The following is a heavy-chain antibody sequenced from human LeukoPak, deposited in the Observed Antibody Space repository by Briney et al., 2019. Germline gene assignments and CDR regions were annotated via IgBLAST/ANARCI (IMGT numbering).Heavy chain of an antibody. V-gene: IGHV3-23*01. CDR3: AKDYYETSGYFDS. J-gene: IGHJ4*02. CDR1: GITLSNYG. D-gene: IGHD3-22*01. Sequence: GGSLRLSCGVSGITLSNYGMSWVRQAPGKGLEWVAGLSGSAGGTNYADSVKGRFTISRDNSKNTLFLQMDRLRAEDTAIYYCAKDYYETSGYFDSWGQGSLVSVSS. CDR2: LSGSAGGT.